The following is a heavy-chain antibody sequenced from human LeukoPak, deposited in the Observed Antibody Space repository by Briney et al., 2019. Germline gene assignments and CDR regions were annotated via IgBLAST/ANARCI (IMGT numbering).Heavy chain of an antibody. D-gene: IGHD3-22*01. CDR1: GGSISSYY. J-gene: IGHJ4*02. CDR2: IYYSGST. V-gene: IGHV4-59*01. CDR3: ARGLYYYDSSGYYDY. Sequence: SETLSLACTVSGGSISSYYWSWIRQPPGKGLEWIGYIYYSGSTNYNPSLKSRVTISVDTSKNQFSLKLSSVTAADTAVYYCARGLYYYDSSGYYDYWGQGTLVTVSS.